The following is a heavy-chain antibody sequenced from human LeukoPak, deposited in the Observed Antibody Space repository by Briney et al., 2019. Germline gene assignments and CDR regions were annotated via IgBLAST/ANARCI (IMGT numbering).Heavy chain of an antibody. D-gene: IGHD2-15*01. CDR2: IYYSGST. J-gene: IGHJ5*02. CDR3: ARGVIVVVVAATSDGNWFDP. V-gene: IGHV4-31*03. CDR1: GDSISSGGYY. Sequence: PSQTLSLTCTVSGDSISSGGYYWSWIRQHPGKGLEWIGYIYYSGSTYYNPSLKSRVTISVDTSKNQFSLKLSSVTAADTAVYYCARGVIVVVVAATSDGNWFDPWGQGTLVTVSS.